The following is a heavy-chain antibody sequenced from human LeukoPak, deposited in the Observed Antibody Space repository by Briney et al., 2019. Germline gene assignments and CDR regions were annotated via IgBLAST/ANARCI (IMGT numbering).Heavy chain of an antibody. V-gene: IGHV3-74*01. CDR1: GFSFSSYW. CDR2: ISSDGSSS. Sequence: GGSLRLSCAASGFSFSSYWMHWVRQAPGKGLVWVSRISSDGSSSIYADSVKSRFTISRDNAKNTLYLQMNSLRAEDTAVYYCARLGSGSTLDCWGQGILVTVSS. CDR3: ARLGSGSTLDC. D-gene: IGHD3-10*01. J-gene: IGHJ4*02.